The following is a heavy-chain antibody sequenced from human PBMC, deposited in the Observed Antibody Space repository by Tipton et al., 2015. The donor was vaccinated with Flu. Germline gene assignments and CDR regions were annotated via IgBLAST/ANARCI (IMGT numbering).Heavy chain of an antibody. J-gene: IGHJ3*01. Sequence: TLSLTCTVSGDSIRSDYYWGWIRQPPGKGLEWIGNIFHTGNTYYNPSLKSRVSISVDRSKNQFSLKVISVTATDTAVYYCARERRGGWPFYDAFDFWGQGTTVTVSS. CDR1: GDSIRSDYY. CDR3: ARERRGGWPFYDAFDF. V-gene: IGHV4-38-2*02. CDR2: IFHTGNT. D-gene: IGHD6-19*01.